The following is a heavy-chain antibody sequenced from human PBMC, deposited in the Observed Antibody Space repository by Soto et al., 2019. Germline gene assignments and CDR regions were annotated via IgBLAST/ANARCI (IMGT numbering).Heavy chain of an antibody. V-gene: IGHV1-3*01. D-gene: IGHD2-15*01. J-gene: IGHJ4*02. CDR3: ARAVAFLDY. CDR1: GYTFSSYA. Sequence: ASVKVSCKASGYTFSSYAIHWVRQAPGQGLEWMGWIHAGNGNTKYSQSFQGRVTISRDTSATTAYMELNSLRSEDTAVYYCARAVAFLDYWGQGTLVTVS. CDR2: IHAGNGNT.